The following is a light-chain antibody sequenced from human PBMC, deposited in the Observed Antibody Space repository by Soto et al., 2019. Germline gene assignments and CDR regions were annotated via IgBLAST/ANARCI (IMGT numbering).Light chain of an antibody. Sequence: EIVMTQSPATLSVSPGERATLSCMASQSVSSNLSWYQQKPGQAPRLLIYGASTRATGIPARFSGSGSGTEFTLTISSLESEDFAVYYCQQYNNWPPWTVGQANTVQIQ. CDR1: QSVSSN. CDR3: QQYNNWPPWT. CDR2: GAS. V-gene: IGKV3-15*01. J-gene: IGKJ1*01.